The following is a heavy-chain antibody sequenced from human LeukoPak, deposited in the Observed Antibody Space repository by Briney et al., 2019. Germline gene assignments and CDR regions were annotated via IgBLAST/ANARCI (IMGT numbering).Heavy chain of an antibody. CDR3: ARSYYYDSSGPPLGY. CDR1: GYSFTSYW. D-gene: IGHD3-22*01. Sequence: GASLQISCKGSGYSFTSYWIGWVRQLPGKGLEWMGIIYPGDSDTRYSPSFQGQVTISADKSISTAYLQWSSLKASDTAMYYCARSYYYDSSGPPLGYWGQGTLVTVSS. CDR2: IYPGDSDT. V-gene: IGHV5-51*01. J-gene: IGHJ4*02.